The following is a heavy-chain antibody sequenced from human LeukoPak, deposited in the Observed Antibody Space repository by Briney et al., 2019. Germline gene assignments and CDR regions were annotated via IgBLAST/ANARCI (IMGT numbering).Heavy chain of an antibody. D-gene: IGHD3/OR15-3a*01. CDR1: GFTXXXHD. CDR3: VREGPRGLAFDI. J-gene: IGHJ3*02. Sequence: GFTXXXHDMSWVRQAPGKGLEWVSGISASGGSTFYADSVKGRFTISRDNSKNTLYLQMNGLRVEDTAVYYCVREGPRGLAFDIWGRGTMVTVSS. V-gene: IGHV3-23*01. CDR2: ISASGGST.